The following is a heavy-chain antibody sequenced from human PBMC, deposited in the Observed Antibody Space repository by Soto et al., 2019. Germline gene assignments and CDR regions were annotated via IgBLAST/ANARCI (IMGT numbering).Heavy chain of an antibody. Sequence: EVQVLESGGALVQPGGSLRLSCAASGFAFSSNAMSWVRQAPGKRLEWVSTISVSGGDTFYPDSVKGRFTISRDNSKNTVYLQMSSLRADDTAGYHCAKEHYQQIFDHWGQGTLVTVSS. V-gene: IGHV3-23*01. CDR1: GFAFSSNA. D-gene: IGHD2-2*01. J-gene: IGHJ4*02. CDR3: AKEHYQQIFDH. CDR2: ISVSGGDT.